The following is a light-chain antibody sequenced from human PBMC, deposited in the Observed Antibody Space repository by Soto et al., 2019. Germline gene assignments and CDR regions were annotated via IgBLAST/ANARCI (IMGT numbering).Light chain of an antibody. CDR2: DAS. CDR1: QSVGSY. V-gene: IGKV3-11*01. Sequence: EIVLTQSPATLSLSPGERATLSCRASQSVGSYLVWYQQKPGQAPRLLIYDASNRATGIPARFSGSGSATDFTLTISSLEPEDFAVYYCQQRTIWPTFGQGTKVEIK. J-gene: IGKJ1*01. CDR3: QQRTIWPT.